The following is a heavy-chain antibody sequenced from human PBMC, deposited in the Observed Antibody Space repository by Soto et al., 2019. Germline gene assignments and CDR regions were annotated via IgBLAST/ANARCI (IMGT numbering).Heavy chain of an antibody. D-gene: IGHD4-17*01. CDR1: GYTFSNYA. Sequence: ASVKVSCKASGYTFSNYAIHWVRQAPGQRLEWMGWINAGNGHTKYSQNFQGRVTITRDTSASTAYMELSSLRSEDTAVYYCAKLPWADYGGIFDPWGQGTLVTVS. CDR3: AKLPWADYGGIFDP. J-gene: IGHJ5*02. V-gene: IGHV1-3*01. CDR2: INAGNGHT.